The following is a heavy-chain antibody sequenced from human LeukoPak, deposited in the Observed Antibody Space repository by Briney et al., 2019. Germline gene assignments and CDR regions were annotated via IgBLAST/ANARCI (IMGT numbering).Heavy chain of an antibody. V-gene: IGHV4-30-4*01. CDR1: GDSISSAAYY. J-gene: IGHJ4*02. Sequence: SQTLSLTCTVSGDSISSAAYYWIWLREPPGKGLECIGYIYYSGSTYYNPSLRSRLTISIDTSKKQFSLKLSSVTAADTAVYYCARVLFASYSQLDYWGQGALVAVSS. CDR2: IYYSGST. CDR3: ARVLFASYSQLDY. D-gene: IGHD1-26*01.